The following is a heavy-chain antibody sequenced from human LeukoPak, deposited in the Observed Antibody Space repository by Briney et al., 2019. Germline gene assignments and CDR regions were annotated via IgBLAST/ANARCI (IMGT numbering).Heavy chain of an antibody. D-gene: IGHD2-2*01. CDR3: AREQETSSHDAFDI. Sequence: GASVTVSCKASGYTFNSYYMHWVRQAPGQGLKWMGIIDPNGGTSSYAPKFRGRVTMTRDMSTTTVYMELSSLRSEDTALYYCAREQETSSHDAFDIWGQGTMVTVS. CDR1: GYTFNSYY. J-gene: IGHJ3*02. V-gene: IGHV1-46*02. CDR2: IDPNGGTS.